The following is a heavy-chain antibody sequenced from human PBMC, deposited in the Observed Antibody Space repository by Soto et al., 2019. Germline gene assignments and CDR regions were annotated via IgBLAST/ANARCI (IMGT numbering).Heavy chain of an antibody. Sequence: GGSLRLSCATSGFPFSDYYMSWIRQAPGKGLEWLSHISPKSTYRNYADSVKGRFTISRDNTKSSLFLQMNSLGVEDTAVYYCTRGGGGGRFEHWGQGVLVTVSS. V-gene: IGHV3-11*06. J-gene: IGHJ4*02. CDR2: ISPKSTYR. D-gene: IGHD2-21*01. CDR1: GFPFSDYY. CDR3: TRGGGGGRFEH.